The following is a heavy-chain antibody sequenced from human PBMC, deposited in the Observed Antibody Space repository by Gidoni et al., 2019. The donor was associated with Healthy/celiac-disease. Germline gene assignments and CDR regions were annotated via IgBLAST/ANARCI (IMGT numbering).Heavy chain of an antibody. CDR2: INHSGST. CDR1: GGSFSGYY. Sequence: QVQLQQWGAGLLKPSETLSLTCAVYGGSFSGYYWSWIRQPPGTGLEWLGEINHSGSTNYNPSLKCRVTISVDTSKNQFSLKLSSVTAADTAVYYCARGSGSYGLDYWGQVTLVTVSS. J-gene: IGHJ4*02. V-gene: IGHV4-34*01. CDR3: ARGSGSYGLDY. D-gene: IGHD3-10*01.